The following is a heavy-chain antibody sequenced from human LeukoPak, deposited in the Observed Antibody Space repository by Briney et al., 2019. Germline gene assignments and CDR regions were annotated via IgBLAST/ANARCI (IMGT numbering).Heavy chain of an antibody. V-gene: IGHV4-59*12. Sequence: SETLSLTCTVSGGSISYFYWSWVRQPPGKGLEWIGYIYYSGSTNYNPSLKSRVTISVDTSKNQFSLKLSSVTAADTAVYYCARAYSYGPRTYYFDYWGQGTLVTVSS. D-gene: IGHD5-18*01. CDR2: IYYSGST. CDR3: ARAYSYGPRTYYFDY. CDR1: GGSISYFY. J-gene: IGHJ4*02.